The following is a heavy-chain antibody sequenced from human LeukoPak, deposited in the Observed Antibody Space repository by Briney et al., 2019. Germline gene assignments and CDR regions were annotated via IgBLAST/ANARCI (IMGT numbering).Heavy chain of an antibody. D-gene: IGHD1-26*01. CDR3: ASLWGVGATITNDQLPFDY. V-gene: IGHV4-39*01. Sequence: SETLSLTCTVSGGSISSSSYYWGWIRQPPGKGLEWIGSMYYSGSTYYNPSLKSRVTISVDTSKNQFSLKLSSVTAADTAVYYCASLWGVGATITNDQLPFDYWGQGTLVTVSS. CDR2: MYYSGST. CDR1: GGSISSSSYY. J-gene: IGHJ4*02.